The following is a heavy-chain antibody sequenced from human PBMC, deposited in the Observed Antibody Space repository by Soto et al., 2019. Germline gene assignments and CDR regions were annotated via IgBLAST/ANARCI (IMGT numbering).Heavy chain of an antibody. J-gene: IGHJ4*02. CDR2: ISPAGSTR. CDR3: ATWPRSAPAEY. Sequence: EVQLLESGEDLVQPGGSLRLSCAASGISFSSYAMTWVRQAPGKGLEWVSTISPAGSTRDYADSVKGRFTISRDNSKSTVSLRMNHLRAEDSAADYCATWPRSAPAEYWGQGILVTVSS. V-gene: IGHV3-23*01. CDR1: GISFSSYA.